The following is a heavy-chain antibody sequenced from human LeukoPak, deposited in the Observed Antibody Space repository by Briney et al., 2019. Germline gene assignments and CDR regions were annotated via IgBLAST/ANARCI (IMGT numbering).Heavy chain of an antibody. CDR1: GSTFSSYA. CDR2: ISGSGGST. J-gene: IGHJ4*02. V-gene: IGHV3-23*01. Sequence: GGSLRLSCAASGSTFSSYAMSWVRQAPGKGLEWVSAISGSGGSTYYADSVKGRFTISRDNSKNTLYLQMNSLRAEDTAVYYCAKSKGHIVVVTAIPAPGDYWGQGTLVTVSS. D-gene: IGHD2-21*02. CDR3: AKSKGHIVVVTAIPAPGDY.